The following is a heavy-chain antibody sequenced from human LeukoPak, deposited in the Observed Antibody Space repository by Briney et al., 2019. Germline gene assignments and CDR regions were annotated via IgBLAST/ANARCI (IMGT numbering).Heavy chain of an antibody. CDR3: ARASNKGTRAAIGRIQIHYYYMDV. D-gene: IGHD2-2*02. J-gene: IGHJ6*03. Sequence: GASVKVSCKASGYTFTSYDINWVRQATGQGLEWMGWMNPNSGNTGYAQKFQGRVTMTRNTSISTAYMELSSLRSEDTAVYYCARASNKGTRAAIGRIQIHYYYMDVWGKGTTVTVSS. V-gene: IGHV1-8*01. CDR2: MNPNSGNT. CDR1: GYTFTSYD.